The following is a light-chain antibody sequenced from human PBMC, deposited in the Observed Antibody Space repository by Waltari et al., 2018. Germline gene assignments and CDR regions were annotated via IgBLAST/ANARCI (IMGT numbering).Light chain of an antibody. CDR2: KPN. V-gene: IGLV8-61*01. CDR3: ALYMGSGIWV. CDR1: SASCSTTSY. Sequence: QTVVTQEPSLSVYPGGTVTLPCALSSASCSTTSYATWYQQTPGQAPRTLVYKPNARASGVPDRFSGSIRGNTAALTITGAQADDESDYYCALYMGSGIWVFGGGTRLTVL. J-gene: IGLJ3*02.